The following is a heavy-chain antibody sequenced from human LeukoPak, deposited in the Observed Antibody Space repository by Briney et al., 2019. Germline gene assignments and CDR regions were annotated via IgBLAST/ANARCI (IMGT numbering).Heavy chain of an antibody. Sequence: GGSLRLSCVASGLTFSNYWMTWVRQAPGKGLEWVANIKQDGSEKHFVDSVRGRFTISRDNAKDSLYLQMNSLRAEDTAVYYCVRGSSGTVVRGVAWAWFDPWGQGTLVTVSS. V-gene: IGHV3-7*05. D-gene: IGHD3-10*01. CDR2: IKQDGSEK. J-gene: IGHJ5*02. CDR3: VRGSSGTVVRGVAWAWFDP. CDR1: GLTFSNYW.